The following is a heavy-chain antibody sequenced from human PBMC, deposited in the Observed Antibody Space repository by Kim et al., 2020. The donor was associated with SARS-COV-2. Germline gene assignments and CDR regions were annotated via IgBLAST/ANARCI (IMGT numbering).Heavy chain of an antibody. Sequence: SETLSLTCTVSGGSISSGDYYWSWIRQPPGKGLEWIGYIYYSGSTYYNPSLKSRVTISVDTSKNQFSLKLSSVTAADTAVYYCARERDDYYDSSGYYLFDYWGQGTLVTVSS. D-gene: IGHD3-22*01. CDR3: ARERDDYYDSSGYYLFDY. CDR1: GGSISSGDYY. J-gene: IGHJ4*02. CDR2: IYYSGST. V-gene: IGHV4-30-4*01.